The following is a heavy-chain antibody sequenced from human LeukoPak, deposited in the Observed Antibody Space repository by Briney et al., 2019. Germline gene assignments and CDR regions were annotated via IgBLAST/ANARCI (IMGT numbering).Heavy chain of an antibody. Sequence: LRLSCAASGFTFSSYAMHWVRQAPGKGLEWVAVISYDGSNKYYADSVKGRFTISRDNSKNTLYLQMNSLRAEDTAVYYCARDWYDFWFMDVWGQGTTVTVSS. CDR3: ARDWYDFWFMDV. D-gene: IGHD3-3*01. V-gene: IGHV3-30-3*01. CDR2: ISYDGSNK. J-gene: IGHJ6*02. CDR1: GFTFSSYA.